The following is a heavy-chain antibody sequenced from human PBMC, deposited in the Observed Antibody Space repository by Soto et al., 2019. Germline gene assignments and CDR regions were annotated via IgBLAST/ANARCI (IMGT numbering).Heavy chain of an antibody. V-gene: IGHV3-20*04. D-gene: IGHD3-10*01. CDR2: INWNGGST. J-gene: IGHJ4*02. Sequence: EVQLVESGGGVVRPGGSLRLSCAASGFTFDDYGMSWVRQAPGKGLEWVSGINWNGGSTGYADSVKGRFTISRDNAKNSQYLQMNSLRAEDTALYYCARDPGGPYGSGSYYNVVDYWGQGTLVTVSS. CDR3: ARDPGGPYGSGSYYNVVDY. CDR1: GFTFDDYG.